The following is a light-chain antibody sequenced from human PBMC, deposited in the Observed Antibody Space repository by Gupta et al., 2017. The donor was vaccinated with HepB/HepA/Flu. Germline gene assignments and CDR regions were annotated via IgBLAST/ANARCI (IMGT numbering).Light chain of an antibody. CDR1: QDISNY. V-gene: IGKV1-33*01. Sequence: DIQMTQSPSSLSASVGDRVTITCQASQDISNYLNWYQQKPGKAPKLLIYDASNLETGVPSRFSGSGSGTDFTFTISILHPEDIATYYCQREDDLPITFGGGTKLEIK. CDR2: DAS. CDR3: QREDDLPIT. J-gene: IGKJ4*01.